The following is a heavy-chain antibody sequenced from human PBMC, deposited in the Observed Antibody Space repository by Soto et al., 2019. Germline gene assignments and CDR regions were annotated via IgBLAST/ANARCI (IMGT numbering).Heavy chain of an antibody. CDR2: ISFDGSDK. D-gene: IGHD6-13*01. V-gene: IGHV3-30*18. CDR3: VKVVGAAAGPTGVQFDY. J-gene: IGHJ4*02. CDR1: GLTFSNYG. Sequence: QVQLVESGGGVVQPGRSLRLSCIASGLTFSNYGMHWVRQAPGKGLEWMAVISFDGSDKYYTDSLKGRFTISRDKSNNTLYLQMNRPRAEDTAVYYCVKVVGAAAGPTGVQFDYWGQGIRAAVSS.